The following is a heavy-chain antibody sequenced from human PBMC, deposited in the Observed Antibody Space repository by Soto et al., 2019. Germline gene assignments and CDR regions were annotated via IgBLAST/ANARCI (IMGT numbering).Heavy chain of an antibody. J-gene: IGHJ6*03. CDR3: ARDWVGLRFLEEDYYYYMDV. D-gene: IGHD3-3*01. V-gene: IGHV4-39*02. CDR2: IYYSGST. Sequence: SETLSLTCTVSGGSISSSSYYWGWIRQPPGKGLEWIGSIYYSGSTNYNPSLKSRVTISVDTSKNQFSLKLSSVTAADTAVYYCARDWVGLRFLEEDYYYYMDVWGKGTTVTVSS. CDR1: GGSISSSSYY.